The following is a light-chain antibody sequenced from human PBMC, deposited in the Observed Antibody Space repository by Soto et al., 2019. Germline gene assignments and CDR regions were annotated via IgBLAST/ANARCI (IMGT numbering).Light chain of an antibody. J-gene: IGKJ1*01. Sequence: DFLMTQSPLSLPVTLGQPASISCKSSQSLVYSDGNIYLNWFQQRPGQSPRRLIYRVSNRESGVPERFSGSGSATDFTLKISRVEAEDVATYYCMHGKHWSPTFGQGTKVDI. CDR2: RVS. V-gene: IGKV2-30*01. CDR1: QSLVYSDGNIY. CDR3: MHGKHWSPT.